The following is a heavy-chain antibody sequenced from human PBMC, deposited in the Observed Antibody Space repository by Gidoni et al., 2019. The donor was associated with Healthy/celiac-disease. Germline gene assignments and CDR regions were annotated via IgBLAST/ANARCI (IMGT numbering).Heavy chain of an antibody. CDR3: ARIGGPDYDILTGYYNFDY. J-gene: IGHJ4*02. D-gene: IGHD3-9*01. Sequence: QVQLVQSGAEVTKPGASVKVSFKASGYTFTSYGISGVRQAPGQGREWMGWISAYNGNTNYAQKLQGRVTMTTDTSTSTAYMELRSLRSDDTAVYYCARIGGPDYDILTGYYNFDYWGQGTLVTVSS. CDR2: ISAYNGNT. V-gene: IGHV1-18*01. CDR1: GYTFTSYG.